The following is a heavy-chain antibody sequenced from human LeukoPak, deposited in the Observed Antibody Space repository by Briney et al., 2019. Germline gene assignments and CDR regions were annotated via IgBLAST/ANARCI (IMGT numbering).Heavy chain of an antibody. D-gene: IGHD5-24*01. V-gene: IGHV1-18*01. CDR1: GYTFSSYG. CDR3: ARFIWDEDRRWLQSNPPYFDY. J-gene: IGHJ4*02. Sequence: ASVKVSCKASGYTFSSYGISWVRQAPGQGLEWMGWISAYNGNTNYAQKLQGRVTMTTDTSTSTAYMELRSLRSDDTAVYYCARFIWDEDRRWLQSNPPYFDYWGQGTLVTVSS. CDR2: ISAYNGNT.